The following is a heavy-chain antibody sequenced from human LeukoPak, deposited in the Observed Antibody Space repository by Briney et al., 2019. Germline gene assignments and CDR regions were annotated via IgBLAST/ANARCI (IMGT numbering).Heavy chain of an antibody. V-gene: IGHV3-48*02. D-gene: IGHD4-17*01. CDR2: ISSSSSTI. Sequence: GGSLRLSCSASGFTFNSYSMNWVRQAPGEGLEWVSYISSSSSTISYADSVKGRFTISRDSAKNSLYLQMNGLRDEDTAVYYCARASYGDYRANWYFDLWGRGTLLTVSS. J-gene: IGHJ2*01. CDR1: GFTFNSYS. CDR3: ARASYGDYRANWYFDL.